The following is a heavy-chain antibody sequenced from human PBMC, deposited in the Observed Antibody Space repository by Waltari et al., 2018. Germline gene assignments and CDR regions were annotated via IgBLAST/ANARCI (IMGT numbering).Heavy chain of an antibody. CDR2: IYHSGST. J-gene: IGHJ4*02. CDR3: AREENSSSYDY. CDR1: GGSISSGGYY. Sequence: QVQLQESGPGLVKPSQTLSLTYTVSGGSISSGGYYWSWIRQHPGKGLEWIGYIYHSGSTYYNPSLKSRVTISVDRSKNQFSLKLSSVTAADTAVYYCAREENSSSYDYWGQGTLVTVSS. V-gene: IGHV4-31*03. D-gene: IGHD6-13*01.